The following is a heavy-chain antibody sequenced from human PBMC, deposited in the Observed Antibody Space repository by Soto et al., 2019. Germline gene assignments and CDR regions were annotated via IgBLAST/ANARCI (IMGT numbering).Heavy chain of an antibody. V-gene: IGHV3-30-3*01. CDR3: ARDNFVGYYDFWSGYWFVGGMDV. CDR2: ISYDGSNK. CDR1: GFTFSSYA. D-gene: IGHD3-3*01. J-gene: IGHJ6*02. Sequence: GGSLRLSCAASGFTFSSYAMHWVRQAPGKGLEWVAVISYDGSNKYYADSVKGRFTISRDNSKNTLYLQMNSLRAEDTAVYYCARDNFVGYYDFWSGYWFVGGMDVWGQGTTVTVSS.